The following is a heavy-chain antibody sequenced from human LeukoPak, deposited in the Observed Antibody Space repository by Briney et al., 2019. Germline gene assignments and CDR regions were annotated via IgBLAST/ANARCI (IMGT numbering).Heavy chain of an antibody. Sequence: ASVKVSCKASGYTFTSYDINWVRQATGQGLEWMGWMNPNSGNTGYAQKFQGRVTITRNTSISTAYMELSSLRSEDTAVYYCARAPPGIAVAGTWGQGTLVTVSS. CDR2: MNPNSGNT. V-gene: IGHV1-8*03. CDR3: ARAPPGIAVAGT. D-gene: IGHD6-19*01. J-gene: IGHJ5*02. CDR1: GYTFTSYD.